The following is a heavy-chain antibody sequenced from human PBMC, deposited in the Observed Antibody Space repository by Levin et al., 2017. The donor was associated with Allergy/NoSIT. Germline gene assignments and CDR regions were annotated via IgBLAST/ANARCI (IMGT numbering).Heavy chain of an antibody. CDR3: ARDHYGSSPRWFDP. CDR2: ISSSSSTI. J-gene: IGHJ5*02. Sequence: GGSLRLSCAASGFTFSSYSMNWVRQAPGKGLEWVSYISSSSSTIYYADSVKGRFTISRDNAKNSLYLQMNSLRAEDTAVYYCARDHYGSSPRWFDPWGQGTLVTVSS. V-gene: IGHV3-48*01. D-gene: IGHD1-26*01. CDR1: GFTFSSYS.